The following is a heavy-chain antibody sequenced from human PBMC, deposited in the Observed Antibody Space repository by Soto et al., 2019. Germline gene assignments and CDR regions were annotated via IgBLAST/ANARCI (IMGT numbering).Heavy chain of an antibody. CDR3: TREIGSYFNYGMDV. D-gene: IGHD3-10*01. CDR2: VNPNSGGT. Sequence: ASVKVSCKATGYTFTDYYMHWVRPAPGQGLEWMGWVNPNSGGTKYAQRFQEWVTMTTDTAINTAYMELRRLKSGDTAVYYCTREIGSYFNYGMDVWGQGTTVTVSS. V-gene: IGHV1-2*04. J-gene: IGHJ6*02. CDR1: GYTFTDYY.